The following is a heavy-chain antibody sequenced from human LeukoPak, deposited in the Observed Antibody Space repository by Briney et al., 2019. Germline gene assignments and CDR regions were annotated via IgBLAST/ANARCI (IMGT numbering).Heavy chain of an antibody. D-gene: IGHD3-3*01. CDR1: GGSISSYY. CDR3: ARLYYDFWSGYSNWFDP. Sequence: PSETLSLNCTVSGGSISSYYWSWIRQPPGKGLEWIGYIYYSGSTNYNPSLKSRVTISVDTSKNQFSLKLSSVTAADTAVYYCARLYYDFWSGYSNWFDPWGQGTLVTVSS. J-gene: IGHJ5*02. V-gene: IGHV4-59*08. CDR2: IYYSGST.